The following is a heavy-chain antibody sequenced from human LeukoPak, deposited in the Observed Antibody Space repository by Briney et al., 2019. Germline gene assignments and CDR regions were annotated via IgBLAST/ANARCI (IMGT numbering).Heavy chain of an antibody. CDR3: AKGDLEN. V-gene: IGHV3-7*01. CDR2: MTHDGSDE. CDR1: GGSISSYY. Sequence: ETLSLTCTVSGGSISSYYWSWIRQPPGKGLEWVATMTHDGSDEYYLDSVKGRFTISRDSAKNSIYLQMNSLRVEDTSTYYCAKGDLENWGQGTLVTVSS. J-gene: IGHJ4*02.